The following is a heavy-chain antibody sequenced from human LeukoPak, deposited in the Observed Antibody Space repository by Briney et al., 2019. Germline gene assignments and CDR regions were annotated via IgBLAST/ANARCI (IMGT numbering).Heavy chain of an antibody. V-gene: IGHV3-30*18. D-gene: IGHD3-10*01. J-gene: IGHJ6*04. CDR2: ISYDGSNK. Sequence: GRSLRLSCAASGFTFSSYGMHWVRQAPGKGLEWVAVISYDGSNKYYADSVKGRFTISRDNSKNTLYLQMNSLRAEDTAVYYCAKGEITIYYYYVMDVWGKGTTVTVSS. CDR1: GFTFSSYG. CDR3: AKGEITIYYYYVMDV.